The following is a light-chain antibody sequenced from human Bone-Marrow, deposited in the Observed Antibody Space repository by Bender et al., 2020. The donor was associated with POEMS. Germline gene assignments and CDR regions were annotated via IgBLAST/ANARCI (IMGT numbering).Light chain of an antibody. Sequence: QSVLTQPPSASGTPGQRVTISCSGGSSNIGAHAVNWYQHLPGTAPKLLIYSSHRRPSGVPDRFSASKSGNTASLTISSLQADDEADYYCCSWANTGTWVFGGGTKLTVL. V-gene: IGLV1-44*01. CDR2: SSH. J-gene: IGLJ3*02. CDR1: SSNIGAHA. CDR3: CSWANTGTWV.